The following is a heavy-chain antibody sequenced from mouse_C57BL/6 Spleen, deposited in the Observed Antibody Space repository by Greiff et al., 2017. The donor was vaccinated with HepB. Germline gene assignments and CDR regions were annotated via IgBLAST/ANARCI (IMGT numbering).Heavy chain of an antibody. D-gene: IGHD1-1*01. CDR2: ISSGSSTI. Sequence: EVQRVESGGGLVKPGGSLKLSCAASGFTFSDYGMHWVRQAPEKGLEWVAYISSGSSTIYYADTVKGRFTISRDNAKNTLFLQMTSLRSEDTAMYYCARRGYYGSSYPFDYWGQGTTLTVSS. CDR3: ARRGYYGSSYPFDY. V-gene: IGHV5-17*01. CDR1: GFTFSDYG. J-gene: IGHJ2*01.